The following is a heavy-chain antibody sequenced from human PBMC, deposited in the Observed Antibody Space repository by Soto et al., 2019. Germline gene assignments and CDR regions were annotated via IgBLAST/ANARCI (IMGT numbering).Heavy chain of an antibody. D-gene: IGHD2-15*01. CDR3: ARDYTECDCSCYRWFDS. J-gene: IGHJ5*01. Sequence: GGSLRLSCVASGLTISTYAMSWVRHAPGKGLEWVSTISASGDATYYPDSVKGRFIISRDSSGTTLFLQMHSLRAEDTAVYYCARDYTECDCSCYRWFDSWGQGTLVTVSS. CDR2: ISASGDAT. V-gene: IGHV3-23*01. CDR1: GLTISTYA.